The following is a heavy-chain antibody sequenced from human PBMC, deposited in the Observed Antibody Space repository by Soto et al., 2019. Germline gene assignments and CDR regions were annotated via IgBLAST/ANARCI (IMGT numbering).Heavy chain of an antibody. CDR1: GGSISSGGYY. D-gene: IGHD3-10*01. Sequence: QVQLQESGPGLVKPSQTLSLTCTVSGGSISSGGYYWSWIRQHPGKGLEWIGYIYYSGSTYYNPSLKSRVTTSVDTSKNQLSLTLSSVTAADTAVYYCARDLYGSGTQGGYYYYGMDVWGQGTTVTVSS. J-gene: IGHJ6*02. V-gene: IGHV4-31*03. CDR2: IYYSGST. CDR3: ARDLYGSGTQGGYYYYGMDV.